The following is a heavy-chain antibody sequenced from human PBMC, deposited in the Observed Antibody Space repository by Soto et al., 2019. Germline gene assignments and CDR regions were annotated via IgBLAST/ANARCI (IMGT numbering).Heavy chain of an antibody. D-gene: IGHD2-8*01. V-gene: IGHV4-4*07. CDR3: ARDGVGPHGMDV. J-gene: IGHJ6*02. Sequence: QVQLQGSDPRLLKPSETLSLTCTVSGASVTSYYWSWIRQPAGKGLDWIGRIYTSGNTDYNPSLKSRVTLSSETSQNQVSLKLSSVTAADTAIYYCARDGVGPHGMDVWGQGTTVTVSS. CDR1: GASVTSYY. CDR2: IYTSGNT.